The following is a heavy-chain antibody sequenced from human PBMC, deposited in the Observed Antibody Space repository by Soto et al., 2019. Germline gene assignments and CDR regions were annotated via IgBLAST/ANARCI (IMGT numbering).Heavy chain of an antibody. D-gene: IGHD6-13*01. Sequence: SSVKVSCKASGGTFRSYTISRVRQAPGQGLEWMGRIIPILGIANYAQKFQGRVTITADKSTSTAYMELSSLRSEDTAVYYCARDGPTGIAAAGTRDYWGQGTLVTVSS. J-gene: IGHJ4*02. V-gene: IGHV1-69*04. CDR3: ARDGPTGIAAAGTRDY. CDR2: IIPILGIA. CDR1: GGTFRSYT.